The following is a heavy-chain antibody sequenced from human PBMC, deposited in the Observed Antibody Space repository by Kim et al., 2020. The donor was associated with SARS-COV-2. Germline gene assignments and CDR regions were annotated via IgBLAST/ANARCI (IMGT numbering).Heavy chain of an antibody. CDR1: GYTFTSYG. V-gene: IGHV1-18*04. J-gene: IGHJ6*02. Sequence: ASVKVSCKASGYTFTSYGISWVRQAPGQGLEWMGWISAYNGNTNYAQKLQGRVTMTTDTSTSTAYMELRSLRSDDTAVYYCARETRTVRFHYYYYGMDVWGQGTTVTVSS. CDR3: ARETRTVRFHYYYYGMDV. D-gene: IGHD3-3*01. CDR2: ISAYNGNT.